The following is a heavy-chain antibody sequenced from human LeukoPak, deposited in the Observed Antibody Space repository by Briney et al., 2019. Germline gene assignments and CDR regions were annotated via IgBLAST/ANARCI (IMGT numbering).Heavy chain of an antibody. CDR1: GYNFPTYW. J-gene: IGHJ4*02. V-gene: IGHV5-51*01. Sequence: GESLKISCKGSGYNFPTYWIGWVRQMPGKGLEWMGIIYPGDSDTKYSPSFQGQVTISVDESISNAYLQWSSLKASDTAMYYCVRTYDRSGHYYPDYWGQGTLVTVSS. CDR2: IYPGDSDT. D-gene: IGHD3-22*01. CDR3: VRTYDRSGHYYPDY.